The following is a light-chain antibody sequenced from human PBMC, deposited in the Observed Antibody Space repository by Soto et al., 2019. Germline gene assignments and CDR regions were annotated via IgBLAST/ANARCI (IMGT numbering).Light chain of an antibody. Sequence: EIMMTQSPATLTVSPGERATLSCRASQSVSSNLAWYQQKPGQAPRLLIYDASTRATGIPARFSGSGSGTEVTLTISSLQSEDFAVYYSQQYNNSPSTLGQGTKLEIK. CDR2: DAS. CDR3: QQYNNSPST. V-gene: IGKV3-15*01. CDR1: QSVSSN. J-gene: IGKJ2*01.